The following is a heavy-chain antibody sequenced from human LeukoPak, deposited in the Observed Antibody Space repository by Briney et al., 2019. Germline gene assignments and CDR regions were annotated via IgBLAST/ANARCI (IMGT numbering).Heavy chain of an antibody. J-gene: IGHJ6*02. V-gene: IGHV3-7*01. CDR2: IKQDGSEK. CDR1: GFTFSDYW. Sequence: PGGSLRLSCAASGFTFSDYWMTWVRQAPGKGRGWVAHIKQDGSEKNYVDSVKGRLTISRDNAKSSLYLQMNSLRAEDTAVYYCARAPRTATPPQPGFYYCAMDVWGQGTTVTVSS. D-gene: IGHD1-14*01. CDR3: ARAPRTATPPQPGFYYCAMDV.